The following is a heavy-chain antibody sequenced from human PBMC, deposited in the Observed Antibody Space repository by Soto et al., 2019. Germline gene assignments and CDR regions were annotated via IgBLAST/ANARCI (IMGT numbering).Heavy chain of an antibody. CDR1: GFTFSGYA. V-gene: IGHV3-23*01. D-gene: IGHD3-9*01. CDR3: ANTAGDILTCYYSSYYYGIDV. CDR2: ISGSGGST. J-gene: IGHJ6*02. Sequence: PGGSLRLSCAASGFTFSGYAMSWGRQAPGKGLEWVSAISGSGGSTYYADSVKGRFTISRDNSKNTLYLQMNSLRAEDTAVYYCANTAGDILTCYYSSYYYGIDVWGQGTTVTVSS.